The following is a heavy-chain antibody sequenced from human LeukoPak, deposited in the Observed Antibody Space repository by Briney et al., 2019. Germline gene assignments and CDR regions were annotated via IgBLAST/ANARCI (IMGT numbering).Heavy chain of an antibody. CDR2: ISGSGGST. D-gene: IGHD6-6*01. V-gene: IGHV3-23*01. CDR3: AKDLFGIAARSLPFDY. J-gene: IGHJ4*02. CDR1: GLTFSSYA. Sequence: GGSLRLSCAASGLTFSSYAMSWVRQAPGKGLEWVSAISGSGGSTYYADSVKGRFTISRDNSKNTLYLQMNSLRAEDTAVYYCAKDLFGIAARSLPFDYWGQGTLVTVSS.